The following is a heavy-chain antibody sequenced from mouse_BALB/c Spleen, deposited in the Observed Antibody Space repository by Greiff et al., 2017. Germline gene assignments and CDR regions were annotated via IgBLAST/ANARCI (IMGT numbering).Heavy chain of an antibody. D-gene: IGHD1-1*01. CDR2: IYPSDSYT. Sequence: QVQLQQPGAELVRPGASVKLSCKASGYTFTSYWTNWVKQRLGQGLEWIGNIYPSDSYTNYNQKFKDKATLTVDKSSSTAYMQLSSPTSEDSAVYYCTRERDGSSYADWYFDVWGAGTTVTVSS. J-gene: IGHJ1*01. CDR1: GYTFTSYW. CDR3: TRERDGSSYADWYFDV. V-gene: IGHV1-69*02.